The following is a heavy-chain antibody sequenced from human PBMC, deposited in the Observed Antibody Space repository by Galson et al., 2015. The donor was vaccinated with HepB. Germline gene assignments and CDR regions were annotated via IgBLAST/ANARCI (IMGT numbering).Heavy chain of an antibody. V-gene: IGHV4-59*08. CDR3: ARHGPDYSFDY. CDR2: LFDSGST. D-gene: IGHD2-15*01. J-gene: IGHJ4*02. Sequence: LSLTCTVSGASISTYYWSWIRQPPGKGLEWIGYLFDSGSTDYNPSLKSRVTISVVTSKNQFSLKLTSVTAADTAVYYCARHGPDYSFDYWGQGTLVTVSS. CDR1: GASISTYY.